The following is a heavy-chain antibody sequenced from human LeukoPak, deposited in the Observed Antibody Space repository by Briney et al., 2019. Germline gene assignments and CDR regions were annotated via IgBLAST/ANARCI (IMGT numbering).Heavy chain of an antibody. Sequence: PSETLSLTCAVYGGSFSGYYWSWIRQPPGKGLEWIGEINHSGSTNYNPPLKSRVTISVDTSKNQFSLKLSSVTAADTAVYYCARHLYSSSWYGAIWYFDLWGRGTLVTVSS. CDR3: ARHLYSSSWYGAIWYFDL. J-gene: IGHJ2*01. V-gene: IGHV4-34*01. CDR1: GGSFSGYY. D-gene: IGHD6-13*01. CDR2: INHSGST.